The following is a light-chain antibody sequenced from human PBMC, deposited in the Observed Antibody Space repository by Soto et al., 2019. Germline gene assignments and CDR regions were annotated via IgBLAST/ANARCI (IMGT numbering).Light chain of an antibody. Sequence: DLQMTQSPSTLSASVGDRVTIACRANQNVNTWLAWYQKKPGKAPKLLIYDASNLQSGVPSRFSGSGSGTQFTLSISSLQPDDFATYYCQEYNSAWRFGQGTKVEIK. CDR2: DAS. V-gene: IGKV1-5*01. J-gene: IGKJ1*01. CDR3: QEYNSAWR. CDR1: QNVNTW.